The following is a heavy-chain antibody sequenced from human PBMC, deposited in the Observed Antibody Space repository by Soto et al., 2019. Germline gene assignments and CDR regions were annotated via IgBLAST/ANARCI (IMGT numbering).Heavy chain of an antibody. CDR2: ITPILGTP. CDR3: VRGGSGSRGDY. CDR1: GGAFSNFA. J-gene: IGHJ4*02. D-gene: IGHD3-10*01. V-gene: IGHV1-69*01. Sequence: QVQLVQSGAEMKKPGSSVKVSCKTSGGAFSNFAVSWVRQAPGQGLEWVGGITPILGTPSYAQKFQGRVTITADVSKTSAYMEITSLTSEDTALYYCVRGGSGSRGDYWGKGTLVTVSS.